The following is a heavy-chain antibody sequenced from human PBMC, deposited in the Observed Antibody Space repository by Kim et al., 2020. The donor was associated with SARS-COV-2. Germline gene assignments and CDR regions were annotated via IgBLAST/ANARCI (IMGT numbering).Heavy chain of an antibody. CDR3: ARDPFRGDARDV. CDR1: GGTFSSYA. CDR2: IIPIFGTA. D-gene: IGHD3-16*01. V-gene: IGHV1-69*06. Sequence: SVKVSCKASGGTFSSYAISWVRQAPGQGLEWMGGIIPIFGTANYAQKFQGRVTITADKSTSTAYMELSSLRSEDTAVYYCARDPFRGDARDVWGQGTTVTVSS. J-gene: IGHJ6*02.